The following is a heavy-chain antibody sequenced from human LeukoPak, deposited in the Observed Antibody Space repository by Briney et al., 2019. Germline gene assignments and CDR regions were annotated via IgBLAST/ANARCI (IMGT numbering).Heavy chain of an antibody. Sequence: GGSLRLSCAVSGFSFSSYGMHWVRQAPGKGLEWVAVISCDGSVKYYADSVKGRVTISRDNPKNTLYLQMNSLGAEDTAVYYCAKGRGGDYSYGSYYFDQWGQGTLVTVSS. CDR1: GFSFSSYG. CDR2: ISCDGSVK. J-gene: IGHJ4*02. V-gene: IGHV3-30*18. D-gene: IGHD5-18*01. CDR3: AKGRGGDYSYGSYYFDQ.